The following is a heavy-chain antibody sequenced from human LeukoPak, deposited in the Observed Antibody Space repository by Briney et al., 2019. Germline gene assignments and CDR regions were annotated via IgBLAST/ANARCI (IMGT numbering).Heavy chain of an antibody. CDR3: AKGYHDYYDSSGYYYRPALDY. CDR2: ISGSGGST. CDR1: GFTFSSYA. Sequence: PGRSLRLSCAASGFTFSSYAMSWVRQAPGKGLEWVSAISGSGGSTYYADSVKGRFTISRDNSKNTLYLQMNSLRAEDTAVYYCAKGYHDYYDSSGYYYRPALDYWGQGTLVTVSS. V-gene: IGHV3-23*01. J-gene: IGHJ4*02. D-gene: IGHD3-22*01.